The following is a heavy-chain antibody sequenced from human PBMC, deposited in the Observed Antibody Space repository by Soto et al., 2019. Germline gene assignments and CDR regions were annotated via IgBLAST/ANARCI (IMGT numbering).Heavy chain of an antibody. Sequence: PSETLSLTCTVSGGSISICDYSWSWIRQPPGKGLEWIGYIYYSGSTYYNPSLKSRVTISVDTSKNQFSLKLSSVTAADTAVYYCASEGDYYDSSGYRGTYWGQGTLVTVSS. CDR1: GGSISICDYS. D-gene: IGHD3-22*01. CDR2: IYYSGST. J-gene: IGHJ4*02. V-gene: IGHV4-30-4*01. CDR3: ASEGDYYDSSGYRGTY.